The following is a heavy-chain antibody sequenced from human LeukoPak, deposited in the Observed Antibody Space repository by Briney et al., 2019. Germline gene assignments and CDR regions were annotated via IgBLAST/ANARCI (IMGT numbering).Heavy chain of an antibody. V-gene: IGHV4-34*01. CDR1: GGSFSGYY. D-gene: IGHD6-13*01. Sequence: SETLSLTCAVYGGSFSGYYWSWIRQPPGKGLEWIGEINHSGSTNYNPSLKSRVTISVDTSKNQFSLKLSSVTAADTAVYYCAKEGSSWYYFDYWGQGTLVTVSS. CDR2: INHSGST. J-gene: IGHJ4*02. CDR3: AKEGSSWYYFDY.